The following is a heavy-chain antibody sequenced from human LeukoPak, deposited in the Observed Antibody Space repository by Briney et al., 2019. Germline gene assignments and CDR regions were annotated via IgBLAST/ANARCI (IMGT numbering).Heavy chain of an antibody. D-gene: IGHD2-15*01. CDR1: GFTVSSNY. CDR3: ARHSLGYCSGGSCYADY. CDR2: IYSGGST. J-gene: IGHJ4*02. Sequence: GGSLRLSCAASGFTVSSNYMNWVRQAPGKGLEWVSVIYSGGSTYYADSVKGRFTISRDNSKNTLYLQMNSLRAEDTAMYYCARHSLGYCSGGSCYADYWGQGTLVTVSS. V-gene: IGHV3-53*01.